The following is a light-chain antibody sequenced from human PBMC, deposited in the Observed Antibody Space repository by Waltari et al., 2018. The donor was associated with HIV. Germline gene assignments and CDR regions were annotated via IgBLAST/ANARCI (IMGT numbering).Light chain of an antibody. J-gene: IGKJ1*01. Sequence: DIQMTQSPSTLSASVGDRVTITCRASQGLSDWLAWYQQRPWKAPKLLIYKTSRLESGVPSRFSGSGSGTEFALTISSLQPDDFATYYCQHYHLFSWTFGQGTKV. V-gene: IGKV1-5*03. CDR1: QGLSDW. CDR3: QHYHLFSWT. CDR2: KTS.